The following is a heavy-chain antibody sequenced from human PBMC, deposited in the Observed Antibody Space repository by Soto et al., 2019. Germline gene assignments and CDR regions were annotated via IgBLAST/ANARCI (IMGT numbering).Heavy chain of an antibody. V-gene: IGHV3-21*01. Sequence: KTGGSLRLSCAGSGFTFSRYSMNWVRQAPGKGLEWVASIGTRGDIYYAESVKGRLTISRDNAKNSLSLEMDSLRVEDTGVYYCAREETAWPLAYGLDVWGQGTTVTVSS. CDR1: GFTFSRYS. CDR3: AREETAWPLAYGLDV. CDR2: IGTRGDI. D-gene: IGHD2-21*02. J-gene: IGHJ6*02.